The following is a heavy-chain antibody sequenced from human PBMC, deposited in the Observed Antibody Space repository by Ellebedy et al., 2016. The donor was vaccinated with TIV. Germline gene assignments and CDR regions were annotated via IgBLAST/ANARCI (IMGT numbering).Heavy chain of an antibody. V-gene: IGHV3-7*03. J-gene: IGHJ5*02. CDR2: LNQDGSEI. CDR3: AREITGTVSRWFDP. CDR1: GFTFSDYA. Sequence: GGSLRLXXAASGFTFSDYAIQWVRQAPGKGLEWVGNLNQDGSEIYYLDSAKGRFSISRDNSKNTLYLQMNSLRAEDTAIYYCAREITGTVSRWFDPWGQGTLVTVSS. D-gene: IGHD1-7*01.